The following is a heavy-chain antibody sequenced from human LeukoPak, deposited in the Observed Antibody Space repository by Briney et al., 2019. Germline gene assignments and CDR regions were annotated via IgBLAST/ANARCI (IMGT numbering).Heavy chain of an antibody. J-gene: IGHJ6*02. D-gene: IGHD6-19*01. CDR1: GFTFSNSW. V-gene: IGHV3-43*02. CDR2: ISGDGGST. Sequence: GGSLRLSCAASGFTFSNSWMHWVRQAPGKGLEWVSLISGDGGSTYYADSVKGRFTISRDNSKNSLYLQMNSLRTEDTALYYCAKATVAGTFYYYYGMDVWGQGTTVTVSS. CDR3: AKATVAGTFYYYYGMDV.